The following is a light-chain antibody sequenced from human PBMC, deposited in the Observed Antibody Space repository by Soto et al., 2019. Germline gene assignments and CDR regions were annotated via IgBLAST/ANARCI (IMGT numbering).Light chain of an antibody. Sequence: DIQMTQSPSSLSASVGDRDTITCQASQDISNYLNWYQQKPGKAPKLLIYDASNLETGVPSRFSGSRSGTDFTFTISSMQPEDIATYYCQQYDNLRQLTFGGGTKVEIK. CDR1: QDISNY. CDR3: QQYDNLRQLT. J-gene: IGKJ4*01. V-gene: IGKV1-33*01. CDR2: DAS.